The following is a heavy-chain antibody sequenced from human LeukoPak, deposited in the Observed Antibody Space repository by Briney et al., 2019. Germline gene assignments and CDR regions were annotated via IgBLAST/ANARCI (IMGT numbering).Heavy chain of an antibody. CDR3: ARGTGIYYIY. D-gene: IGHD1-26*01. J-gene: IGHJ4*02. CDR1: GFTFETYW. Sequence: GGSLRLSCAASGFTFETYWMSWVRQAPGKGLEWVANIKPDGSEQSYVGSVNGRFTISRDNAEKSLYLHMNTLRAADTAVYYCARGTGIYYIYWGQGTQVTVSS. CDR2: IKPDGSEQ. V-gene: IGHV3-7*01.